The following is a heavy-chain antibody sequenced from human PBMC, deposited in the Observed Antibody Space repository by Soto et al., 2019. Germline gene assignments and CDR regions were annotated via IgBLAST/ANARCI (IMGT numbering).Heavy chain of an antibody. CDR3: ARGGPDGFCSGGGCYFDS. CDR1: GFTFDDYA. J-gene: IGHJ4*02. Sequence: EVHLVESGGGLVQPGRSLRLSCAASGFTFDDYAMYWVRRVPGKGLEWVSSISWNSNIVGYVDSVKGRFTISRDNAKNSLYLQMNSLRPEDTALYYCARGGPDGFCSGGGCYFDSWGQGTLVTVSS. CDR2: ISWNSNIV. D-gene: IGHD2-15*01. V-gene: IGHV3-9*01.